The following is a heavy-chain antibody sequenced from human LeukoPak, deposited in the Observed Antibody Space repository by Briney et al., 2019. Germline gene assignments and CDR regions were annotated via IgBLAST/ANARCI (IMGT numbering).Heavy chain of an antibody. CDR2: INTNTGNP. CDR3: DY. D-gene: IGHD3-10*01. CDR1: GYTFTSYA. V-gene: IGHV7-4-1*01. J-gene: IGHJ4*02. Sequence: GASVKVSCKASGYTFTSYAMNWVRQAPGQGLEWMGWINTNTGNPTYAQGFTGRFVFSLDTSVSTAYYCARGPRYYGSGTYYFDYWGQGTLVTVSS.